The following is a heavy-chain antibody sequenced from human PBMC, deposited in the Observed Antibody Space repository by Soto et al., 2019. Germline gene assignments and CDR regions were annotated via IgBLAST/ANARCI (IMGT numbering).Heavy chain of an antibody. CDR1: GGSFSGYY. V-gene: IGHV4-34*01. Sequence: SETLSLTCAVYGGSFSGYYWSWIRQPPGKGLEWIGEINHSGSTNYNPSLKSRVTISVDTSKNQFSLKLSSVTAADTAVYHCAREGGYCSSTSCPYYYYYYMDVWGKGTTVTVSS. CDR3: AREGGYCSSTSCPYYYYYYMDV. D-gene: IGHD2-2*01. J-gene: IGHJ6*03. CDR2: INHSGST.